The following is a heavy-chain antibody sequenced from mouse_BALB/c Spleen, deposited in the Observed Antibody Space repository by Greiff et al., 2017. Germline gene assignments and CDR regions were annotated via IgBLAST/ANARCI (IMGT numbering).Heavy chain of an antibody. CDR1: GYSFTGYF. J-gene: IGHJ4*01. CDR3: GRGDYYGSSEDYYAMDY. V-gene: IGHV1-37*01. Sequence: VQLKQSGPELVKPGASVKISCKASGYSFTGYFMNWVKQSHGKSLEWIGRINPYNGDTFYNQKFKGKATLTVDKSSSTAHMELLSLTSEDSAVYYCGRGDYYGSSEDYYAMDYWGQGTSVTVSS. D-gene: IGHD1-1*01. CDR2: INPYNGDT.